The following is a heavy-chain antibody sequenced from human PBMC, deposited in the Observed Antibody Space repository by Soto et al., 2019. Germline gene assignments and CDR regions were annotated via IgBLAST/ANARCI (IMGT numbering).Heavy chain of an antibody. V-gene: IGHV3-23*01. CDR3: AKYLEVAGTSRWEMRPLDC. CDR2: ISGSGDLT. CDR1: GLTSKSPA. J-gene: IGHJ4*02. Sequence: EVQLLESGGGLVQPGGSLRLSCAAFGLTSKSPAMSWVRQAPGKGLEWVSGISGSGDLTYYADSVKGRFTISRDNSKNSLYVQMNSLRAEDTAVYYCAKYLEVAGTSRWEMRPLDCWGQGTLVTVSS. D-gene: IGHD6-19*01.